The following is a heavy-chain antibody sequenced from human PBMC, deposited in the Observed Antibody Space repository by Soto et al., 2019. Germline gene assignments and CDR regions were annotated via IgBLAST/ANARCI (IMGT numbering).Heavy chain of an antibody. V-gene: IGHV4-39*02. CDR1: GDSISSSGYF. CDR2: MYYSGST. J-gene: IGHJ4*02. Sequence: QLQLQESGPGLVKVSETLSLTCTVSGDSISSSGYFWGWVRQSPGKGLEWIGSMYYSGSTHYNPSLQSRVTISVDASTNHLSLKRIALTADDTAIYYCARQQRRGYSYGYYFDYWGQGTLVTVSS. D-gene: IGHD5-18*01. CDR3: ARQQRRGYSYGYYFDY.